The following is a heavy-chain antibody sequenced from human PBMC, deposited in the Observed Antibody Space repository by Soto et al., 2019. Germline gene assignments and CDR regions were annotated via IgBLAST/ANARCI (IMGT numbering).Heavy chain of an antibody. J-gene: IGHJ4*02. CDR2: ISASGDDT. Sequence: EVQLLESGGGLVQPGGSLRVSCVVSGFTVSSNAMSWVHQAPGKGLEWVSSISASGDDTYYADPVKGRFTIFRDNSKSTLYLQMNSLRADDTAVYYCAKELRPNDYWGQGTLVIVSS. CDR3: AKELRPNDY. V-gene: IGHV3-23*01. CDR1: GFTVSSNA.